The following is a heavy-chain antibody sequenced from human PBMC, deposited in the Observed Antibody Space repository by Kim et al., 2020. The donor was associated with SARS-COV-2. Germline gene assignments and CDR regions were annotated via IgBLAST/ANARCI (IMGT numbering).Heavy chain of an antibody. CDR2: IKQDGSEK. V-gene: IGHV3-7*03. Sequence: GGSLRLSCAASGFTFSIYWMSWVRQAPGKGLEWVANIKQDGSEKYYVDSVKGRFTISSDNAKNSLYLQMNSLRAEDTAVYYCARLYSSVWHFDYWGQGTLVTVSS. D-gene: IGHD6-19*01. CDR1: GFTFSIYW. CDR3: ARLYSSVWHFDY. J-gene: IGHJ4*02.